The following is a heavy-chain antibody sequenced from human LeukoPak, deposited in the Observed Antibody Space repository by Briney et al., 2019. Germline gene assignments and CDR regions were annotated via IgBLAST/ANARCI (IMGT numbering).Heavy chain of an antibody. V-gene: IGHV1-69*13. D-gene: IGHD5-12*01. J-gene: IGHJ4*02. Sequence: ASVKVSCKASGGTFSSYAISWVRQAPGQGLEWMGGIIPIFGTANYAQKFQGRVTITADESTSTAYMELSSLRSEDTAVYYCARGRGVATIVVLNPPVFWGQGTLVTVSS. CDR1: GGTFSSYA. CDR3: ARGRGVATIVVLNPPVF. CDR2: IIPIFGTA.